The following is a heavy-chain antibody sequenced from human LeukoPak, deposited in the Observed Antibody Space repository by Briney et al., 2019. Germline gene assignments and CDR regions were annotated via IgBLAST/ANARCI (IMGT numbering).Heavy chain of an antibody. CDR3: ARGDSSSDYYYYMDV. CDR2: ISSSGSTI. V-gene: IGHV3-48*03. Sequence: GGSLRLSCAASGFTFSGYEMNWVRQAPGKGLEWVSYISSSGSTIYYADSVKGRFTISRDNAKNSLYLQMNSLRAEDTAVYYCARGDSSSDYYYYMDVWGKGTTVTVSS. J-gene: IGHJ6*03. D-gene: IGHD6-6*01. CDR1: GFTFSGYE.